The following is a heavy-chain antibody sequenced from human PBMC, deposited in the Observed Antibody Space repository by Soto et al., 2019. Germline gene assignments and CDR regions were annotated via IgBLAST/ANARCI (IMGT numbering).Heavy chain of an antibody. Sequence: SETLSLTCTVSGCCISSYYWSWIQLPPGKGLEWIGYIYYSGSTNYNPSLKSRVTISVDTSKNQFSLKLSSVTAADTAVYYCVRHTRDYEYYYYYYGMDVWGQGTTVTVS. CDR1: GCCISSYY. V-gene: IGHV4-59*08. J-gene: IGHJ6*02. CDR3: VRHTRDYEYYYYYYGMDV. D-gene: IGHD4-17*01. CDR2: IYYSGST.